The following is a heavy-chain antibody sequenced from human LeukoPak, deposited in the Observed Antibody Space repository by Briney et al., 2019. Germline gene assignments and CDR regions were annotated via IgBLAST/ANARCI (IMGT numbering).Heavy chain of an antibody. CDR3: AAGHPYSSSFYYYYYMDV. D-gene: IGHD6-6*01. J-gene: IGHJ6*03. V-gene: IGHV3-11*04. Sequence: PGGSLRLSCAASGFTFSDYYMTWIRQAPGKGLEWISYISTSSSTIKNADSVKGRFTISRDNAKNSLYLQMNSLRAEDTAVYYCAAGHPYSSSFYYYYYMDVWGKGTTVTVSS. CDR2: ISTSSSTI. CDR1: GFTFSDYY.